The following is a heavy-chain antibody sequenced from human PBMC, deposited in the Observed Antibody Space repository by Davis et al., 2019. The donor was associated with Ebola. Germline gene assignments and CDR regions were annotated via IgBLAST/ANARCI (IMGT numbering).Heavy chain of an antibody. D-gene: IGHD2-2*01. CDR1: GYTFTSYG. CDR3: ARRAIPAAVSDY. Sequence: ASVKVSCKASGYTFTSYGIRWVRQAPGQGLEWMGWISAYNGNTNYAQKLQGRVTMTTDTSTSTAYMELRSLRSDDTAVDYCARRAIPAAVSDYWGQGTLVTVSS. V-gene: IGHV1-18*04. CDR2: ISAYNGNT. J-gene: IGHJ4*02.